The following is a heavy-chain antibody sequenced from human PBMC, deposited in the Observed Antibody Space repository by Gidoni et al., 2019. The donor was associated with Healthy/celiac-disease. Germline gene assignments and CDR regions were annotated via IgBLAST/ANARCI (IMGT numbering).Heavy chain of an antibody. J-gene: IGHJ6*02. D-gene: IGHD5-18*01. CDR3: ARVLVDTAMVPYYYYGMDV. V-gene: IGHV1-69*01. CDR2: IIPIFGTA. CDR1: GGTFSSYA. Sequence: QVQLVQSGAEVKKPGSSVKVSCKDSGGTFSSYAISWVRQAPGQGLEWMGGIIPIFGTANYAQKFQGRVTITADESTSTAYMELSSLRSEDTAVYYCARVLVDTAMVPYYYYGMDVWGQGTTVTVSS.